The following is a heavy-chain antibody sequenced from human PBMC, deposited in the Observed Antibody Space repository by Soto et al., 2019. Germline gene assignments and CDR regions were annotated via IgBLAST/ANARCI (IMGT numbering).Heavy chain of an antibody. CDR3: AKSRGSGNNGMDV. CDR1: GFTFSSYG. Sequence: QVQLVESGGGVVQPGRSLRLSCAASGFTFSSYGMHWVRQAPGKGLEWVAVISYDGSNKYYADSVKGRFIISRDNSKNTLYLQMNSLRAEDTAVYYCAKSRGSGNNGMDVWGQGTTVTVSS. D-gene: IGHD3-10*01. CDR2: ISYDGSNK. J-gene: IGHJ6*02. V-gene: IGHV3-30*18.